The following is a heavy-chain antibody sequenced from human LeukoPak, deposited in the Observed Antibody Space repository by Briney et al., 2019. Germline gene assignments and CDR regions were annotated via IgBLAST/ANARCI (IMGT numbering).Heavy chain of an antibody. CDR1: GGSISSSDYY. D-gene: IGHD1-26*01. CDR2: IYYSGST. J-gene: IGHJ3*02. Sequence: PSETLSLTCTVSGGSISSSDYYWGWIRQAPGKGLEWIGSIYYSGSTNYNASLKSRVTIPVDTSKNQFSLKLSSVTAADTAVYYCARGRLIVGAPHLREDIWGQGTMVTVSS. V-gene: IGHV4-39*01. CDR3: ARGRLIVGAPHLREDI.